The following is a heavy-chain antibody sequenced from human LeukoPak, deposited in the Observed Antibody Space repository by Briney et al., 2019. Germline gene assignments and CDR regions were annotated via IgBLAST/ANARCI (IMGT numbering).Heavy chain of an antibody. J-gene: IGHJ4*02. CDR3: ARDRVPLGAAEGEFDY. CDR2: IWFNGDNK. D-gene: IGHD6-13*01. CDR1: GFSFSNYG. Sequence: SGGSLRLSCAASGFSFSNYGMHWVRQAPGKGLEWVAVIWFNGDNKYYADSVKGRFTISRDNSKNTLYLQMNSLRAEDTAVDYCARDRVPLGAAEGEFDYWGQGTLVTVSS. V-gene: IGHV3-33*01.